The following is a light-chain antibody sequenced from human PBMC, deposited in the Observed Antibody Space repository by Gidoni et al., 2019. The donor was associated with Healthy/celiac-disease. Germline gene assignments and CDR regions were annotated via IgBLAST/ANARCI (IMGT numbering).Light chain of an antibody. CDR3: QQSYIWLT. Sequence: DIQMTQSPSSLSASVGDRVPITCRASQSISSYLNWYQQKPGKVPNLLIYAASSLQSGVPARFSGSGSGTDFTLTISSLQPEDFATYYCQQSYIWLTFXGXTKVEIK. CDR2: AAS. V-gene: IGKV1-39*01. J-gene: IGKJ4*01. CDR1: QSISSY.